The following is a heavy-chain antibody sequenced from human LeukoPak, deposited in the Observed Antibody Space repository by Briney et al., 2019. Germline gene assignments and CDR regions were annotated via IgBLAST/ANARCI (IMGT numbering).Heavy chain of an antibody. CDR3: ARETEYSSNWFDP. Sequence: ASVKVSCKASGYTFTGYDMHWVRQAPGQGLEWMGWINPNSGGTNYAQKFQGRVTMTRDTSISTAFMELSRLRSDDTAVYYCARETEYSSNWFDPWGQEPWSPSPQ. D-gene: IGHD6-6*01. CDR1: GYTFTGYD. V-gene: IGHV1-2*02. CDR2: INPNSGGT. J-gene: IGHJ5*02.